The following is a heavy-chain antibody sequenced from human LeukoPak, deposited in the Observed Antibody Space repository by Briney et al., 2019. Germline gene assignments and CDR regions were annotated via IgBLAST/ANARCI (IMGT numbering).Heavy chain of an antibody. CDR2: IYYSGST. V-gene: IGHV4-39*01. D-gene: IGHD3-10*01. CDR1: GGSISRSSYY. Sequence: SETLSLXCTVSGGSISRSSYYWGWIRQPPGKGLEWIGSIYYSGSTYYSPSRKSRVTISVDTSKNQFSLKLSSVTAADTAVYYCARHPARYYGSGSFDYWGQGTLVTVSS. CDR3: ARHPARYYGSGSFDY. J-gene: IGHJ4*02.